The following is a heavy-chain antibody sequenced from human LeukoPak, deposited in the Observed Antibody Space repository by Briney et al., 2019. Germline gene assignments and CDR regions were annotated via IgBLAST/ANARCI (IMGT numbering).Heavy chain of an antibody. CDR2: IYYSGST. J-gene: IGHJ3*02. Sequence: PSETLSLTCTVSGGSISSYYWSWLRQPPGKGLEWIGYIYYSGSTNYNPSLKSRVTISVDTSKNQFSLKLSSVTAADTAVYYCARLSGRHAFDIWGQGTMVTVSS. V-gene: IGHV4-59*08. CDR3: ARLSGRHAFDI. CDR1: GGSISSYY.